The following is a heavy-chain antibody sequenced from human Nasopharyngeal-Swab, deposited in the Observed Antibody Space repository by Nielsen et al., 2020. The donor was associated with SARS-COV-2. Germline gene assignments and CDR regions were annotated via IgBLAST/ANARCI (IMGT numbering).Heavy chain of an antibody. D-gene: IGHD2-21*01. CDR1: GFSLSTSGVG. Sequence: SGPTLVKPTQTLTLTCTFSGFSLSTSGVGVGWIRQPPGKALEWLALIYWDDDKRYSPSLKSRLTITKDTSKNQVVLTVTNMDPVDTATYYCAHSSLLFRGPAFDYWGQGTLVTVSS. CDR3: AHSSLLFRGPAFDY. CDR2: IYWDDDK. J-gene: IGHJ4*02. V-gene: IGHV2-5*02.